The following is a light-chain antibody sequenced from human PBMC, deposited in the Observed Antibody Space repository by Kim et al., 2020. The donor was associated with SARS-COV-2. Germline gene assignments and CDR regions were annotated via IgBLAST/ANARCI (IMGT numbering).Light chain of an antibody. CDR3: CSYSDSSTLV. CDR1: SSDVGSYDL. Sequence: QSALTQPASVSGSPGQSITISCTGTSSDVGSYDLVSWYQHPPGTAPKLMIYDVSKRPSGVSNRFSGSTSGTTASLTISGLQAEDEADYYCCSYSDSSTLVFGTGTKVTVL. CDR2: DVS. J-gene: IGLJ1*01. V-gene: IGLV2-23*02.